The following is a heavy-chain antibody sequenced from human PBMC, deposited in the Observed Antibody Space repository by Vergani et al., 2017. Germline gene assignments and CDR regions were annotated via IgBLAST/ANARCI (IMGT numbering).Heavy chain of an antibody. V-gene: IGHV1-69*01. D-gene: IGHD3-22*01. CDR3: AMAPYPYYDSSGSLDY. CDR1: GYTFTGYY. J-gene: IGHJ4*02. CDR2: INPIFGTA. Sequence: QVQLVQSGAEVKRPGASVKVSCKASGYTFTGYYLHWVRLAPGQGLEWMGWINPIFGTATYAQKFQGRVTITADESTSTVYMELSSLRSEDTAVYYCAMAPYPYYDSSGSLDYWGQGTLVTVSS.